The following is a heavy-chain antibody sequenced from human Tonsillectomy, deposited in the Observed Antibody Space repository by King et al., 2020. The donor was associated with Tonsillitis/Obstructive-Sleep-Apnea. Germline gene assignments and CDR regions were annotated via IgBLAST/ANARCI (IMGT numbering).Heavy chain of an antibody. V-gene: IGHV4-59*01. D-gene: IGHD1-26*01. Sequence: QVQLQESGPGLVKPSETLSLTCTVSGGSISSYYWSWIRQPPGKGLEWIGYIYYSGSTNYNPSLKSRVTISVDTSKNQFSLKLSSVTAADTAVYYCARGQEWELLDYWGQGTLVTVSS. CDR2: IYYSGST. J-gene: IGHJ4*02. CDR1: GGSISSYY. CDR3: ARGQEWELLDY.